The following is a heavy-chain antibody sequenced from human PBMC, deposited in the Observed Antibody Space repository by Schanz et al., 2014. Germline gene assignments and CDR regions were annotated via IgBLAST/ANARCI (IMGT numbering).Heavy chain of an antibody. CDR3: ARDFLLEQLGYSHYYYAMDV. Sequence: VQLVESGGGVVQPGRSLRLSCAASGFTFSSYGMHWVRQAPGKGLEWVSYISSSSSTRYYADSVKGRFTISRDNAKNSLFLQMNSLRAEDTAVYYCARDFLLEQLGYSHYYYAMDVWGRGTTVTVSS. CDR2: ISSSSSTR. D-gene: IGHD2-15*01. V-gene: IGHV3-48*01. CDR1: GFTFSSYG. J-gene: IGHJ6*02.